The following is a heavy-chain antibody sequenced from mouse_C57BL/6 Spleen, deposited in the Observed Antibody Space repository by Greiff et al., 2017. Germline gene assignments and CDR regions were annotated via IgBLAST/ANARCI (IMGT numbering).Heavy chain of an antibody. J-gene: IGHJ3*01. D-gene: IGHD1-1*01. CDR3: ARCYYGSSYWFAY. Sequence: VQLQQSVAELVRPGASVKLSCTASGFNIKNTYMHWVKQRPEQGLEWIGRIDPANGNTKYAPKFPGKATTTADTSSNTAYLQLSSLTSEDTAIYYCARCYYGSSYWFAYWGQGTLVTVSA. CDR1: GFNIKNTY. CDR2: IDPANGNT. V-gene: IGHV14-3*01.